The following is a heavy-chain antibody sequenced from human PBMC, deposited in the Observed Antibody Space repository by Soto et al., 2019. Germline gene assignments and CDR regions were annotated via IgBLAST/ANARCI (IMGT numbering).Heavy chain of an antibody. CDR1: GFTFSKYW. D-gene: IGHD3-10*01. CDR3: VTDSSRGDF. J-gene: IGHJ4*02. V-gene: IGHV3-7*01. Sequence: EVQLVESGGGLAQPGGSLRLSCAASGFTFSKYWMHWVRQAPGKGLEWVANIKENEREMYYVDSVKGRFTISRDNAKNSLYLQMNSLRAEDTPVYYCVTDSSRGDFWGQGTLVTVSS. CDR2: IKENEREM.